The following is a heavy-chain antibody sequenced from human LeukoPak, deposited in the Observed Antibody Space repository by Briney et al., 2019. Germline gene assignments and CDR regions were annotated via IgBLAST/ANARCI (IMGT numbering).Heavy chain of an antibody. J-gene: IGHJ4*02. CDR3: ARDNYYDSSGYYYVDY. D-gene: IGHD3-22*01. CDR1: GFTFGNYG. V-gene: IGHV3-20*04. CDR2: INWDGGST. Sequence: GGSLRLSCAASGFTFGNYGMSWVRQAPGKGLEWVSGINWDGGSTGYADSVKGRFTISRDNAKNSLYLQMNSLRAEDTALYYCARDNYYDSSGYYYVDYWGQGTLVTVSS.